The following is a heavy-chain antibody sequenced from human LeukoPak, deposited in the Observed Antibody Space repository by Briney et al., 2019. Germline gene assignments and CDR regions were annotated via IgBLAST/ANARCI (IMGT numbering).Heavy chain of an antibody. CDR3: ARDNDSRDPPHFDY. CDR2: ISPYIGNT. V-gene: IGHV1-18*01. J-gene: IGHJ4*02. Sequence: RASVKVSCKASGYTFTKYDIHWVRQAPGQGLEWMGWISPYIGNTYYSQKLQGRVTMTTDTSTTTAYMELRSLRSDDTGVYYCARDNDSRDPPHFDYWGQGTLVTVSS. D-gene: IGHD3-16*01. CDR1: GYTFTKYD.